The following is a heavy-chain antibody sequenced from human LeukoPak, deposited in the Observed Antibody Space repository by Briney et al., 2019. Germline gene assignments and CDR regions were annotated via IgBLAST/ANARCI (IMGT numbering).Heavy chain of an antibody. CDR1: GFTFSSYA. J-gene: IGHJ4*02. CDR2: ISYDGSNK. Sequence: GGSLRLSCAASGFTFSSYATHWVRQAPGKGLEWVAVISYDGSNKYYADSVKGRFTISRDNSKNTLYLQMNSLRAEDTAVYYCARGLWAAAGSWYFDYWGQGTLVTVSS. CDR3: ARGLWAAAGSWYFDY. V-gene: IGHV3-30-3*01. D-gene: IGHD6-13*01.